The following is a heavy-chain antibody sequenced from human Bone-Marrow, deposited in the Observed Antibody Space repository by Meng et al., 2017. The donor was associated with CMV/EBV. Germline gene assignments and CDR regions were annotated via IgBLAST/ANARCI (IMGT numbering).Heavy chain of an antibody. CDR3: ASDKYSRVAFDI. V-gene: IGHV1-18*01. J-gene: IGHJ3*02. D-gene: IGHD5-18*01. CDR2: ISAYNGNT. Sequence: ASVKVSCKASGYTFTSYGISWVRQAPGQGLEWMGWISAYNGNTNYAQKLQGRVTMTTDTSTSTAYMELRSLRSDDTAVYYCASDKYSRVAFDIWGQGTMVTVSS. CDR1: GYTFTSYG.